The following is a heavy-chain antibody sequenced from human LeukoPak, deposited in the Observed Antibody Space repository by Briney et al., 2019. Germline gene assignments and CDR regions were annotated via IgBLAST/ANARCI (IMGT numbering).Heavy chain of an antibody. CDR3: ARGGGYDILTGSYFDY. D-gene: IGHD3-9*01. CDR2: IWFDGSNK. V-gene: IGHV3-33*01. CDR1: GFTFSSYG. J-gene: IGHJ4*02. Sequence: GGSLRLSCAASGFTFSSYGMHWVRQAPGKGLEWVAVIWFDGSNKYYADSVKGRFTISRGNTKNTLYLQMNSLRAEDTAVYYCARGGGYDILTGSYFDYWGQGTQVTVSS.